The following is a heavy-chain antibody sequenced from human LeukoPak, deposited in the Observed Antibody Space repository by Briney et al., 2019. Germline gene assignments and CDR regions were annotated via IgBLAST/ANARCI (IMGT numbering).Heavy chain of an antibody. CDR2: ISNDGSTT. Sequence: GGSLRLSCAASGFTFGSFWMHWVRQVPGKGLVWVSRISNDGSTTSYADSVKGRFTISRDNTKNSLYLQMNSLRAEDTAVYYCARVPDVKYYYDSSAYSPDYWGQGTLVTVSS. CDR1: GFTFGSFW. V-gene: IGHV3-74*01. D-gene: IGHD3-22*01. CDR3: ARVPDVKYYYDSSAYSPDY. J-gene: IGHJ4*02.